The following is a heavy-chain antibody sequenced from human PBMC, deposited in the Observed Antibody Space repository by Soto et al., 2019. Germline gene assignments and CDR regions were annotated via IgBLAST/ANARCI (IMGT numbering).Heavy chain of an antibody. CDR3: ARAHGPYYDSSYYGLARNYFDY. CDR1: GFTFSSHA. Sequence: GGSLRLSCAATGFTFSSHAMNWVRQAPGEGLEWVSVISFDGSNRYYAESVRGRYTISRDNSKNILYLHMNSLRPDDTAIYYCARAHGPYYDSSYYGLARNYFDYWGQGTLVTVSS. J-gene: IGHJ4*02. CDR2: ISFDGSNR. V-gene: IGHV3-30-3*01. D-gene: IGHD3-22*01.